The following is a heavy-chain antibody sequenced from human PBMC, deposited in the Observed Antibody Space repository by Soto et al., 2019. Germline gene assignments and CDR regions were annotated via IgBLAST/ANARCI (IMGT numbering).Heavy chain of an antibody. D-gene: IGHD4-17*01. Sequence: QVQLQQWGAGLLKPSETLSLTCAVYGGSFSGYYWSWIRQPPGKGLEWIGEINHSGRTNYTPSLKSRVTISVDTSKNQFSLKLSSVTAADTAVYYCARGGGSCYGDYGEYPYWGQGTLVTVSS. J-gene: IGHJ4*02. CDR3: ARGGGSCYGDYGEYPY. CDR2: INHSGRT. CDR1: GGSFSGYY. V-gene: IGHV4-34*01.